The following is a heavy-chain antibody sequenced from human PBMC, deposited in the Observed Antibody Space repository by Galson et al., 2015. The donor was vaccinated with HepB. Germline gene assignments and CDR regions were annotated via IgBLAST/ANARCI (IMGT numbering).Heavy chain of an antibody. D-gene: IGHD4-17*01. CDR2: IYYSGST. CDR1: GGSISSYY. CDR3: ARRGDYPNLSGMDV. Sequence: LSLTCTVSGGSISSYYWSWIRQPPGKGLEWIGYIYYSGSTNYNPSLKSRVTISVDTSRNQFSLKLSSVTAADTAVYYCARRGDYPNLSGMDVWGQGTTVTVSS. J-gene: IGHJ6*02. V-gene: IGHV4-59*08.